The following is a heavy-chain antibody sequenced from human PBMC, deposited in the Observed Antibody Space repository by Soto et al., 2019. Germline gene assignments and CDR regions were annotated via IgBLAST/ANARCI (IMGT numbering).Heavy chain of an antibody. CDR3: AKGGPGWDSSSWYDYYYGMDV. J-gene: IGHJ6*02. V-gene: IGHV3-23*01. CDR2: LSGSGGST. Sequence: PGGSLRLSCAASGFTFSSYAMTWVRQAPGKGLEWVSALSGSGGSTYYADSVKGRFTISRDNSKNTLYLQMNSLRAEDTAVYYCAKGGPGWDSSSWYDYYYGMDVWGQGTTVTVSS. D-gene: IGHD6-13*01. CDR1: GFTFSSYA.